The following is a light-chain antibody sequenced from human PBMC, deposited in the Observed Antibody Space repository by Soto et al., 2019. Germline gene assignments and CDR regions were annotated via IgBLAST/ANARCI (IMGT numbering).Light chain of an antibody. J-gene: IGKJ1*01. CDR3: QQYGSSPRT. CDR2: DAS. Sequence: EIVLTQSPGTLSLSPGERATVSCRASQSVSSNKSAWYQQKPGQAPRLLIYDASSRATGIPDRFSGSGSGTDFTLTITRLEPEDFAVFYCQQYGSSPRTFGQGTKVEIK. CDR1: QSVSSNK. V-gene: IGKV3-20*01.